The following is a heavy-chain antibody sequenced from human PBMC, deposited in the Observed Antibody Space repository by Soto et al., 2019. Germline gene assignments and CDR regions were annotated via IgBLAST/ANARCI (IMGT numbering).Heavy chain of an antibody. V-gene: IGHV3-23*01. Sequence: PGGSLRLSCAASGFTFSSYAMSWVRQAPGKGLEWVSAISGSGGSTYYADSVKGRFTISRDNSKNTLYLQMNSLRAEDTAVYYCAKLFPSGYDPYYYYYGMEVWGQGTTVTVSS. CDR1: GFTFSSYA. CDR2: ISGSGGST. D-gene: IGHD5-12*01. CDR3: AKLFPSGYDPYYYYYGMEV. J-gene: IGHJ6*02.